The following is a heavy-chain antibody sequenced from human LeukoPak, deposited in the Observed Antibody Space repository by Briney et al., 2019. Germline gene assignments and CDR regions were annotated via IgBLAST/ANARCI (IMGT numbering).Heavy chain of an antibody. CDR2: ISSSSNSI. D-gene: IGHD6-13*01. V-gene: IGHV3-48*01. CDR1: GFILSSYS. J-gene: IGHJ4*02. CDR3: ARGTPLRGYSSSEYYFDY. Sequence: GGSLRLSCAASGFILSSYSMHWVRQAPGKGLEWVSYISSSSNSIQYAESVKGRFTISRDNAKDSLFLQMNSLRAEDTAVYYCARGTPLRGYSSSEYYFDYWGQGTLVTVSS.